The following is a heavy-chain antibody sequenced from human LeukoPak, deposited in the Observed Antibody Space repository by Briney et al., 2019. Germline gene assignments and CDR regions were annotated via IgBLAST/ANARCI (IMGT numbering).Heavy chain of an antibody. CDR3: ANLLRWEPY. V-gene: IGHV3-30*04. Sequence: GRSLRLSCAASGFTFSSYAIHWVRQAPGEGLEWVAIISYDGSNKYYADSVKGRFTISRDNSKNTLYLQMNSLRAEDTAVYYCANLLRWEPYWGQGTLVTVSS. J-gene: IGHJ4*02. D-gene: IGHD4-23*01. CDR2: ISYDGSNK. CDR1: GFTFSSYA.